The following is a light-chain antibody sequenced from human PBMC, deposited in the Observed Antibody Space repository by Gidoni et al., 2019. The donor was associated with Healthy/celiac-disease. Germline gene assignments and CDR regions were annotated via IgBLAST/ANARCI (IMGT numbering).Light chain of an antibody. V-gene: IGKV3D-15*01. Sequence: EIVLMHSPATLSVSPGERATLSCRASQSVSSNLAWYQQNPGQAPRLLIYGASTRATGIPARFSGSGSGTEFTLTISSLQSEDFAVYYCQQYNNWPPQYTFGQGTKLEIK. CDR3: QQYNNWPPQYT. CDR2: GAS. CDR1: QSVSSN. J-gene: IGKJ2*01.